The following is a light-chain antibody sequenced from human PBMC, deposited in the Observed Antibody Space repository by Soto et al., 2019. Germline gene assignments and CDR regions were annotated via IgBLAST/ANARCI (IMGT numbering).Light chain of an antibody. J-gene: IGKJ1*01. CDR1: QSISNF. CDR2: SAS. Sequence: DIQMTQSPSTLSASAGDRVTITCRASQSISNFLNWYQQKPGQDTKLLISSASNVQSGVPSRFSGRGSGTEFTLTISGLQPEDSASYCCQQSYNFPRTFGQGNTVDI. V-gene: IGKV1-39*01. CDR3: QQSYNFPRT.